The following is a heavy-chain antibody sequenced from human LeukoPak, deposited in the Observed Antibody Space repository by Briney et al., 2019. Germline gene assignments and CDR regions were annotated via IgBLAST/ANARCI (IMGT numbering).Heavy chain of an antibody. Sequence: TASETLSLTCTVSGGSISSSSYYWGWIRQPPGKGLEWIGSIYYSGSTYYNPSLKSRVTISVDTSKNQFSLKLSSVTAADTAVYYCARHSSSWYSWSDPWGQGTLVTVSS. CDR2: IYYSGST. CDR1: GGSISSSSYY. V-gene: IGHV4-39*01. CDR3: ARHSSSWYSWSDP. D-gene: IGHD6-13*01. J-gene: IGHJ5*02.